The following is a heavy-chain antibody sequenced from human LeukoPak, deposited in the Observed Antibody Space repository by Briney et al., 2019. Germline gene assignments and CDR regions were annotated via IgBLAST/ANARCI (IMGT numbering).Heavy chain of an antibody. CDR2: ISVYSGDT. V-gene: IGHV1-18*01. Sequence: ASVKVSCKASGYNFTNYGISWVRQAPGHGLEWVGWISVYSGDTNYAHKLQDRVTMTTDTSTSTAFMELRGLRSDDTAFYYCARAPSFGDYGGDYWGQGTLVTVSS. D-gene: IGHD4-17*01. J-gene: IGHJ4*02. CDR1: GYNFTNYG. CDR3: ARAPSFGDYGGDY.